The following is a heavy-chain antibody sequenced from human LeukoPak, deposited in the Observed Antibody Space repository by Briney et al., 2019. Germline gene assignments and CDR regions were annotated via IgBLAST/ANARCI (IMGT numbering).Heavy chain of an antibody. V-gene: IGHV1-69*13. CDR2: IIPIFGTA. J-gene: IGHJ6*02. CDR1: GGTFSSYA. D-gene: IGHD5-12*01. Sequence: GASVKVSCKASGGTFSSYAISWVRQAPGQGLEWMGGIIPIFGTANYAQKFQGRVTITADESTSTAYMELSSLRSEDTAVYYCASDGYSGYDHPTSSYYYYGMDVWGQGTTVTVSS. CDR3: ASDGYSGYDHPTSSYYYYGMDV.